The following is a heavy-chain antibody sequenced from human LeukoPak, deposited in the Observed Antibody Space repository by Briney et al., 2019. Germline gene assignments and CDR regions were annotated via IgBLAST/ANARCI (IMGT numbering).Heavy chain of an antibody. Sequence: GGSLRLSCATSGFTFSSYSMNWVRQAPGKGLEWVSCISSSSSYIYYADSVKGRFTISRDNAKNSLYLQMNSLRAEDTAVYYCARVRSTTSPRDGMDVWGQGTTVTVSS. CDR1: GFTFSSYS. J-gene: IGHJ6*02. V-gene: IGHV3-21*04. D-gene: IGHD2-2*01. CDR2: ISSSSSYI. CDR3: ARVRSTTSPRDGMDV.